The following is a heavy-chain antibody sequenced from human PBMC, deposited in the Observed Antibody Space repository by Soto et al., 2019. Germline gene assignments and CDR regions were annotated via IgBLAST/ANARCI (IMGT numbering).Heavy chain of an antibody. J-gene: IGHJ5*02. CDR1: GGSIISSNW. V-gene: IGHV4-4*02. CDR2: IYHSGST. D-gene: IGHD2-2*01. CDR3: ARRQLLSLGWFDA. Sequence: LSLTCAVSGGSIISSNWWSWVRQPPGNGLEWIGEIYHSGSTNYNPSLKSRVTISVDKSKNQFSLKLSSVTAADTAVYYCARRQLLSLGWFDAWGQGTPVSGSS.